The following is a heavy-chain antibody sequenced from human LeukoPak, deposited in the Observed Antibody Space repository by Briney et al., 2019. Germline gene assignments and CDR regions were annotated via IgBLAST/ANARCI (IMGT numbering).Heavy chain of an antibody. Sequence: GASVKVSCKASGGTFSSYAISWVRQAPGQGLEWMGWISAYNGNTNYAQKLQGRVTMTTDTSTSTAYMELRSLRSDDTAVYYCARDYGDKRAWFDPWGQGTLVTVSS. CDR1: GGTFSSYA. CDR2: ISAYNGNT. CDR3: ARDYGDKRAWFDP. D-gene: IGHD4-17*01. J-gene: IGHJ5*02. V-gene: IGHV1-18*01.